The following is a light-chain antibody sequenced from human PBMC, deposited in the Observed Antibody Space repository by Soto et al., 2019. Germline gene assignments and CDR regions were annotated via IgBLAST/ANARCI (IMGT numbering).Light chain of an antibody. Sequence: QSVLTQPASVSGSPGQSITISCTRTNSDLGSFNFVSWYQQHPGKAPKVIIYEVAKRPSGISDRFSGSKSGNTASLTISGLQVEDEADYYCCSDAGISTYFFRTGTKVTVL. CDR1: NSDLGSFNF. J-gene: IGLJ1*01. CDR2: EVA. V-gene: IGLV2-23*02. CDR3: CSDAGISTYF.